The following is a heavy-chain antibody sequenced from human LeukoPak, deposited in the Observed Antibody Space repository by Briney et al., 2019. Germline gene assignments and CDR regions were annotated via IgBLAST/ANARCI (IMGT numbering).Heavy chain of an antibody. CDR1: GFTVSRNY. Sequence: GGSLRLSCAASGFTVSRNYMSWVRQAPGKGLEWVSVLYSDGSTYHADSVKGRFTISRDNSKNTLYLQMNSLRAEDTAVYYCAKEARKQQPNDYWGQGTLVTVSS. D-gene: IGHD6-13*01. J-gene: IGHJ4*02. V-gene: IGHV3-53*01. CDR2: LYSDGST. CDR3: AKEARKQQPNDY.